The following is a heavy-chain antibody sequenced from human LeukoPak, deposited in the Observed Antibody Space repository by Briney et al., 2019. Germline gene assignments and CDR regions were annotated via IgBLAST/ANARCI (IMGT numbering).Heavy chain of an antibody. CDR2: INPSGGST. V-gene: IGHV1-46*01. D-gene: IGHD6-13*01. CDR3: ARDGYAQQLDPYYYYYYMDV. Sequence: ASVKVSCKASGYTFTSYYMHWVRQAPGQGLEWMGIINPSGGSTSYAQKFQGRVTMTRDMSTSTVYMELSSLRSEDTAVYYCARDGYAQQLDPYYYYYYMDVWGKGTTVTVSS. CDR1: GYTFTSYY. J-gene: IGHJ6*03.